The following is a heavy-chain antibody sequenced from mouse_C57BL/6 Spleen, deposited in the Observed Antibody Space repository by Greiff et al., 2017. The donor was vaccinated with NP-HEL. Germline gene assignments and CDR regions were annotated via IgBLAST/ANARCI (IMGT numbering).Heavy chain of an antibody. CDR2: IDPENGDT. CDR1: GFNIKDDY. Sequence: VQLQQSGAELVRPGASVKLSCTASGFNIKDDYMHWVKQRPEQGLEWIGWIDPENGDTEYASKFQGKATITADTSSNTAYLQLSSLTSEDTAVYYCTTVTVGFDYWGQGTTLTVSS. J-gene: IGHJ2*01. CDR3: TTVTVGFDY. V-gene: IGHV14-4*01. D-gene: IGHD1-1*01.